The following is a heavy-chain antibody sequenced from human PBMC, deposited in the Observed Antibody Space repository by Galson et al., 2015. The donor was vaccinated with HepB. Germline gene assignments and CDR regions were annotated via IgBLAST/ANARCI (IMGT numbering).Heavy chain of an antibody. J-gene: IGHJ6*02. CDR2: ARGSDGST. Sequence: SLRLSCAASGFTFSIYDMSWVRQAPGKGLEWVSTARGSDGSTYYADSVKGRFTISRDNAKNSLYLQMNSLRAEDTAVYYCARARGEYDVSTGYRHPYYGMDVWGHGTTATVSS. CDR3: ARARGEYDVSTGYRHPYYGMDV. CDR1: GFTFSIYD. D-gene: IGHD3/OR15-3a*01. V-gene: IGHV3-23*01.